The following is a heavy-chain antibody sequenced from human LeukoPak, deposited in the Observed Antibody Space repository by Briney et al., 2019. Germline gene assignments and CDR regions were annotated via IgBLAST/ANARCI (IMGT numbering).Heavy chain of an antibody. J-gene: IGHJ4*02. CDR2: IYPGDSDT. Sequence: GESLKISCKGSGYTFTNYWIGWVRQMPGKGLEFMGIIYPGDSDTRYSPSFQGQVTISVDKSINTAYLQWSSLKAADSAMYYCARAGYSNRWDGVDYWGQGTLVTVSS. CDR1: GYTFTNYW. D-gene: IGHD2/OR15-2a*01. V-gene: IGHV5-51*01. CDR3: ARAGYSNRWDGVDY.